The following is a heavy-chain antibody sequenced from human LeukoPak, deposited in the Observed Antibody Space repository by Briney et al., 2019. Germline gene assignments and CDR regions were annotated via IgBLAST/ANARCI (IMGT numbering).Heavy chain of an antibody. J-gene: IGHJ6*02. CDR1: GFTFSTYY. V-gene: IGHV3-21*04. Sequence: GGSLRLSRAASGFTFSTYYMNRVRQAPGKGLEWVSSISSSGNYIYYADSVKGRFTISRDNSKNTLYLQMSSLRAEDTAAYFCVRGYSFGPYGMDVWGQGTTVTVSS. CDR2: ISSSGNYI. CDR3: VRGYSFGPYGMDV. D-gene: IGHD2-15*01.